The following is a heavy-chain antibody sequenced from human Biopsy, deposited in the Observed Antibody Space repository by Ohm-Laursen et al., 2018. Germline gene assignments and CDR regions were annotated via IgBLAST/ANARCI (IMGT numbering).Heavy chain of an antibody. V-gene: IGHV1-24*01. CDR2: FDPEHGET. CDR3: ARGGSFLPSEYFHH. CDR1: EYTLTELP. D-gene: IGHD3-16*01. Sequence: ASVKVSCKVSEYTLTELPIHWVRQAPGKGLEWMGGFDPEHGETLYAQKFQGRVTMTEDTSTDTAYMELSSLRSDDTAVYYCARGGSFLPSEYFHHWGQGTLVTVSS. J-gene: IGHJ1*01.